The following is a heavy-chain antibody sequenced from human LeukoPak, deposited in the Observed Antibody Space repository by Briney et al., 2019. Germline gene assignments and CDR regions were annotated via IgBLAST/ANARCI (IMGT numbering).Heavy chain of an antibody. V-gene: IGHV5-51*01. CDR2: IYGGDSET. CDR3: ARHRDDPRAGEYFDF. J-gene: IGHJ4*02. Sequence: GGSLKISCKGSGYSFTSYWIGWVRQMPGKGLEWMGIIYGGDSETRYRPTFEGQVIFSVDKSISTAYLQWSSLKASDTAMYYCARHRDDPRAGEYFDFWGQGALVTVSS. D-gene: IGHD5-24*01. CDR1: GYSFTSYW.